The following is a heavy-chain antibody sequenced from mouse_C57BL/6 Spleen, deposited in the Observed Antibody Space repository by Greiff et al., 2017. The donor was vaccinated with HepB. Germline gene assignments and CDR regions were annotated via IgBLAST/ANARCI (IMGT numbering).Heavy chain of an antibody. J-gene: IGHJ4*01. V-gene: IGHV1-59*01. CDR1: GYTFTSYW. CDR3: ASKGNAYAMDY. Sequence: QVQLQQPGAELVRPGTSVKLSCKASGYTFTSYWMHWVKQRPGQGLEWIGVIDPSDSYTNYNQKFKGKATVTVDTSSITAYMQLSSLTSEDSAVYYCASKGNAYAMDYWGQGTSVTVSS. D-gene: IGHD2-1*01. CDR2: IDPSDSYT.